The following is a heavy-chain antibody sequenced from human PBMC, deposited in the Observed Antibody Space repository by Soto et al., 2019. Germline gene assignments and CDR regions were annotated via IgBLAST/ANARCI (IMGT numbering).Heavy chain of an antibody. CDR3: ARCGGSCYSGADCYYYYMDV. J-gene: IGHJ6*03. D-gene: IGHD2-15*01. CDR2: ISAYNGNT. Sequence: GASVKVSCKASGYTFTSYGISWVRQAPGQGLEWMEWISAYNGNTNYAQKLKGRVTMTTDTSTSTAYMELRSLRSDDTAVYYCARCGGSCYSGADCYYYYMDVWGKGTTVTVSS. CDR1: GYTFTSYG. V-gene: IGHV1-18*01.